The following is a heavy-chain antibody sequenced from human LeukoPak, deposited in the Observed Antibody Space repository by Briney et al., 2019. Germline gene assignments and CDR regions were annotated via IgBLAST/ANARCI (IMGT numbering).Heavy chain of an antibody. CDR1: GFTFSSYV. Sequence: GGSLRLSCAASGFTFSSYVMTWVRRAPGKGLEWVSALRVGYGDAHYADSVRGRFTISSDSSKNKVYLQMNSLRAEDTAVYYCTRLRGESPRSFDPWGQGTLVTVSS. D-gene: IGHD3-10*01. CDR2: LRVGYGDA. CDR3: TRLRGESPRSFDP. J-gene: IGHJ5*02. V-gene: IGHV3-23*01.